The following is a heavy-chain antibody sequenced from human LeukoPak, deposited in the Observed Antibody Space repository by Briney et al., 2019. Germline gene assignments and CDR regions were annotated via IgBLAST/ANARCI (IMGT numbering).Heavy chain of an antibody. D-gene: IGHD6-19*01. CDR2: IGIYGDT. Sequence: GGSLRLSCAASGFTFTKYDMHWVRQATGGGLEWVSAIGIYGDTYYTGSVKGRFTISRENAKNSLYLQMDSLRAEETAVYYCTRGGIQVSGIDEIDHWGQGTLVTVSS. CDR1: GFTFTKYD. CDR3: TRGGIQVSGIDEIDH. J-gene: IGHJ4*02. V-gene: IGHV3-13*01.